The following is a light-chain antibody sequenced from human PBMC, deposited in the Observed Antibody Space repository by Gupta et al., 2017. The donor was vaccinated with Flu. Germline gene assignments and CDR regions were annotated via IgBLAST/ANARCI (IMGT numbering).Light chain of an antibody. CDR3: QQYNDWHPLT. Sequence: ETVLTQSPAVLSVSPGESVTLTCRASQTVSTKVAWYQQKSGQAPRLRIQGASTRASGVSDRFAGSGSGTEFSLTINNLQSEDFAVYYCQQYNDWHPLTFGGGTEVQIK. V-gene: IGKV3-15*01. CDR2: GAS. J-gene: IGKJ4*01. CDR1: QTVSTK.